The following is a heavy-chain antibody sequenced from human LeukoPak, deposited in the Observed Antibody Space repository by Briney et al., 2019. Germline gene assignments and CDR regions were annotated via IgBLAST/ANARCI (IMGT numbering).Heavy chain of an antibody. V-gene: IGHV4-31*03. D-gene: IGHD5-18*01. CDR2: IYYTGIT. J-gene: IGHJ2*01. Sequence: SETLSLTCTVSGGSISSGDYYWSWIRQHPEKGLEWIGYIYYTGITYYNPSLTSRVTISLDTSKNQFSLKLSSVTAADTPVYYCARRQQTKHTYGYWYFDLWGRGTLVTVSS. CDR1: GGSISSGDYY. CDR3: ARRQQTKHTYGYWYFDL.